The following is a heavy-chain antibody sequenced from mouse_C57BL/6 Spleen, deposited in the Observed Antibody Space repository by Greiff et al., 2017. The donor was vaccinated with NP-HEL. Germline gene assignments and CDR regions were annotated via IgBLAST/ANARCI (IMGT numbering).Heavy chain of an antibody. V-gene: IGHV1-42*01. CDR3: ARRATVSYYYAMDY. J-gene: IGHJ4*01. Sequence: EVQRVESGPELVKPGASVKISCKASGYSFTGYYMNWVKQSPEKSLEWIGEINPSTGGTTYNQKFKAKATLTVDKSSSTAYMQLKSLTSEDSAVYYCARRATVSYYYAMDYWGQGTSVTVSS. CDR2: INPSTGGT. CDR1: GYSFTGYY. D-gene: IGHD3-1*01.